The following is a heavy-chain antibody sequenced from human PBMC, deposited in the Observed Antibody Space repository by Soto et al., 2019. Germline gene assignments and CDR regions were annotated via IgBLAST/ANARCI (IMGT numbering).Heavy chain of an antibody. Sequence: PGESLKISCKGSGYRFTSYWISWVRQMPGKGLEWMGRIDPSDSYTNYSPSFQGHVTIAADKSISTAYLQWISLKASDTAMYYCAGDLYYYDSSVCPGHYWGQGTLVTGSS. D-gene: IGHD3-22*01. J-gene: IGHJ4*02. CDR3: AGDLYYYDSSVCPGHY. CDR2: IDPSDSYT. CDR1: GYRFTSYW. V-gene: IGHV5-10-1*01.